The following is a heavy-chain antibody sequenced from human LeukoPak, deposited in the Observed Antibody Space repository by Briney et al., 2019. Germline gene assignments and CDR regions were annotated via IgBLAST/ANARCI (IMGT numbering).Heavy chain of an antibody. D-gene: IGHD3-22*01. CDR3: TRGPGYHDSSYLDY. CDR1: GLTFSSHW. J-gene: IGHJ4*02. Sequence: GGSLRLSCAASGLTFSSHWMHWVRQAPGKGLEWVAVISYDGANKKHADSVKGRFTISRDNSKNTLYLQMNSLRPEDTAVYYCTRGPGYHDSSYLDYWGQGTLVTVSS. V-gene: IGHV3-30*03. CDR2: ISYDGANK.